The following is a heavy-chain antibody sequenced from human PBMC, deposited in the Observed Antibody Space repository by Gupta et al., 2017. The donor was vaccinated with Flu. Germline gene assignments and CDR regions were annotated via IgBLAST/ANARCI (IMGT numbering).Heavy chain of an antibody. CDR1: GGSFSGYY. Sequence: QVQLQQWGAGLLKPSETLSLTCAVYGGSFSGYYWSWIRQPPGKGLEWTGEINHSGSTNYNPSLKSRVTISVDTSKNQFSLKLSSVTAADTAVYYCARGPRHSSGWYGDWGQGTLVTVSS. J-gene: IGHJ4*02. CDR2: INHSGST. D-gene: IGHD6-19*01. V-gene: IGHV4-34*01. CDR3: ARGPRHSSGWYGD.